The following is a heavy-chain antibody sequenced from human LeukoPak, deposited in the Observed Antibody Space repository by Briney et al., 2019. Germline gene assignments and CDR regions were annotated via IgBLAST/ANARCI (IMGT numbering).Heavy chain of an antibody. D-gene: IGHD4-17*01. J-gene: IGHJ3*02. CDR1: GGSISSYY. Sequence: RPSETLSLTCTVSGGSISSYYWSWIRQPPGKGLEWIGYIYYSGSTNYNPSLKSRVTISVDTSENQFSLKLSSVTAADTAVYYCASVDYGDYVPVYAFDIWGQGTMVTVSS. V-gene: IGHV4-59*01. CDR2: IYYSGST. CDR3: ASVDYGDYVPVYAFDI.